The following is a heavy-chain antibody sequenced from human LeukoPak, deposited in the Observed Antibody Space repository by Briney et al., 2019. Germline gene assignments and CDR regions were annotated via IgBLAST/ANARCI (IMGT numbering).Heavy chain of an antibody. CDR2: IKSKTDGGTT. J-gene: IGHJ4*02. D-gene: IGHD1-26*01. Sequence: NPGGSLRLSCAASGFTFSNAWMSWVRQAPGKGLEWVGRIKSKTDGGTTDYAAPVKGRFTISGDGSKNTLYLQMNSLKTEDTAVYYCTTTYSGSYCFDFWGQGTLVTVSS. CDR1: GFTFSNAW. CDR3: TTTYSGSYCFDF. V-gene: IGHV3-15*01.